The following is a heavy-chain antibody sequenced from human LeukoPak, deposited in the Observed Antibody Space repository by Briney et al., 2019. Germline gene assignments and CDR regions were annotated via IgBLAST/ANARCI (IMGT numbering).Heavy chain of an antibody. J-gene: IGHJ3*02. CDR2: INPNSGGT. CDR3: ARAMYDILTGYPYLGAFDI. D-gene: IGHD3-9*01. V-gene: IGHV1-2*02. CDR1: GYTFTSYG. Sequence: ASVKVSCKASGYTFTSYGISWVRQAPGQGLEWMGWINPNSGGTNYAQKFQGRVTMTRDTSISTAYMELSRLRSDDTAVYYCARAMYDILTGYPYLGAFDIWGQGTMVTVSS.